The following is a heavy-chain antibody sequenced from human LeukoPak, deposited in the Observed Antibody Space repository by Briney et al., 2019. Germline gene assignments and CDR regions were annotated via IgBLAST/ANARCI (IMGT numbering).Heavy chain of an antibody. Sequence: SETLSLTCTVSGGSISSSSYYWGWIRQPPEKGLEWIGSIYYSGSTYYNPSLKSRVTISVDTSKNQFSLKLSSVTAADTAVYYCASVLKYQLLYYFDYWGQGTLVTVSS. D-gene: IGHD2-2*01. CDR2: IYYSGST. CDR3: ASVLKYQLLYYFDY. J-gene: IGHJ4*02. V-gene: IGHV4-39*01. CDR1: GGSISSSSYY.